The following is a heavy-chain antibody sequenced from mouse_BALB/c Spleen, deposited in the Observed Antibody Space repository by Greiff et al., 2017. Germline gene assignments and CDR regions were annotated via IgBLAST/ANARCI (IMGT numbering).Heavy chain of an antibody. V-gene: IGHV1-7*01. CDR2: INPSTGYT. CDR3: ARGDYDYAMDY. J-gene: IGHJ4*01. D-gene: IGHD2-4*01. CDR1: GYTFTSYW. Sequence: VQLQQSGAELAKPGASVKMSCKASGYTFTSYWMHWVKQRPGQGLEWIGYINPSTGYTEYNQKFKDKATLTADKSSSTAYMQLSSLTSEDSAVYYCARGDYDYAMDYWGQGTSVTVSS.